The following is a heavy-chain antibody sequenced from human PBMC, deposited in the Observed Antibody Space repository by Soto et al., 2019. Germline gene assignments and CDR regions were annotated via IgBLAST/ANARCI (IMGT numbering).Heavy chain of an antibody. CDR2: INPNSGGT. CDR1: GYTFTGYY. CDR3: AGGVLSGSYYNLFDP. D-gene: IGHD1-26*01. J-gene: IGHJ5*02. Sequence: GASVKISCKASGYTFTGYYMHWVRQAPGQGLEWMGWINPNSGGTDYAQKFQGRVTMTRDTSISTAYMELSRLRSDDTAVYYCAGGVLSGSYYNLFDPWGQGTPVTVSS. V-gene: IGHV1-2*02.